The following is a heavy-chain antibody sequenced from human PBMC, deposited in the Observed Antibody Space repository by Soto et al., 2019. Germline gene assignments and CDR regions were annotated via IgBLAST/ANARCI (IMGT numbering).Heavy chain of an antibody. J-gene: IGHJ4*02. CDR2: IYYSGRT. D-gene: IGHD6-13*01. CDR1: GGSISSGGYF. Sequence: SETLSLTCTVSGGSISSGGYFWSWVRQHPGKGLEWIGNIYYSGRTYYNPSLKSRVTISVDTSKNQFSLKLSSVTAADTAVYYCARFAREENPKVGSWYYFDYWGQGTRVTVSS. V-gene: IGHV4-31*03. CDR3: ARFAREENPKVGSWYYFDY.